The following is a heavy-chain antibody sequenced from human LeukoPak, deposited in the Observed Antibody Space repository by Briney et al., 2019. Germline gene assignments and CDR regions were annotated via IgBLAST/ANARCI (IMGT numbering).Heavy chain of an antibody. J-gene: IGHJ6*03. D-gene: IGHD4-17*01. CDR3: ARTGDLGYYYYYMDV. Sequence: GASVKVSCKASGYTFTDYYIHWVRQAPGQGLEWMGWISAYNGNTNYAQKLQGRVTMTTDTSTSTAYMELRSLRSDDTAVYYCARTGDLGYYYYYMDVWGKGTTVTISS. V-gene: IGHV1-18*04. CDR2: ISAYNGNT. CDR1: GYTFTDYY.